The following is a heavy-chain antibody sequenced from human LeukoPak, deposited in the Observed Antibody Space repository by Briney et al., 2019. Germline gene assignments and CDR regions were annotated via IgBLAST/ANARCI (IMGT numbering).Heavy chain of an antibody. Sequence: PGGSLRLSCVGSGFTFSDYEMNWVRQAPGKGLEWVSYISSRASALYYADSVKGRFTISRDNSKNTVYLQMNSLRAEDTALYYCAKAFSGSGWYYFDYWGRGALVTVSS. V-gene: IGHV3-48*03. J-gene: IGHJ4*02. CDR2: ISSRASAL. CDR1: GFTFSDYE. CDR3: AKAFSGSGWYYFDY. D-gene: IGHD6-19*01.